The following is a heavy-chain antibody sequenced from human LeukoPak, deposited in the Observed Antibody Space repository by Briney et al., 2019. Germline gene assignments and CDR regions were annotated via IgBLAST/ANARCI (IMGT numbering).Heavy chain of an antibody. J-gene: IGHJ4*02. CDR3: AKDQGDIPLSD. CDR2: ISIRGGST. CDR1: RFTFSSYA. V-gene: IGHV3-23*01. Sequence: GGSLRLSCAASRFTFSSYAMSWVRQAPGKGLEWVSGISIRGGSTFYADSVKGRFSISRDNSKNTLYLQMNNLRAEDTAVYYCAKDQGDIPLSDWGQGTLVTVSS. D-gene: IGHD5-12*01.